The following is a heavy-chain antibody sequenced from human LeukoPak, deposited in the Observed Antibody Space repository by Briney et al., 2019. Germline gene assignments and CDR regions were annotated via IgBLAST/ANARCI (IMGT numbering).Heavy chain of an antibody. J-gene: IGHJ6*02. CDR1: GGSISSISYY. Sequence: PSETLSLTCTVSGGSISSISYYWGWIRQPPGKGLEWIGSIYYSGSTYYNPSLKSRVTISVDTSRNKFSLKLSSVTAADTAVYYCARGEAVAGPGSPHYYYYYGMDVWGQGTTVTVSS. V-gene: IGHV4-39*01. CDR3: ARGEAVAGPGSPHYYYYYGMDV. CDR2: IYYSGST. D-gene: IGHD6-19*01.